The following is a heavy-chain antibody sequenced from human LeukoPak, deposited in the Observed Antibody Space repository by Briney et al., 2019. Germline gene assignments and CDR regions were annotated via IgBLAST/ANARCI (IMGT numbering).Heavy chain of an antibody. Sequence: SESLSLTWTVSGDSISTYYWSWIRQPPWKGLEWIAYIHYSGITNYNPSLKSRVTISVDTSQNQFSLKVTSVTAADTAVYYCARYTSYGGASAFGSWGQGTLVTVSS. J-gene: IGHJ4*02. V-gene: IGHV4-59*08. CDR1: GDSISTYY. D-gene: IGHD4-17*01. CDR3: ARYTSYGGASAFGS. CDR2: IHYSGIT.